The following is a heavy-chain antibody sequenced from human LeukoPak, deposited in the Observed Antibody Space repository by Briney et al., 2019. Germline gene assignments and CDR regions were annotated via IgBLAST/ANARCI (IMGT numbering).Heavy chain of an antibody. CDR1: GGSISSSSYY. V-gene: IGHV4-39*01. CDR3: ARHSGNMVRGVRTLDY. J-gene: IGHJ4*02. Sequence: PSETLSLTCTVYGGSISSSSYYWGWIRQTPGKGLEWIGSMYYSGSTYYNPSLKSRVTISVDTSKNQFSLKLSSVTAADTAVYYCARHSGNMVRGVRTLDYWGQGTLVTVSS. CDR2: MYYSGST. D-gene: IGHD3-10*01.